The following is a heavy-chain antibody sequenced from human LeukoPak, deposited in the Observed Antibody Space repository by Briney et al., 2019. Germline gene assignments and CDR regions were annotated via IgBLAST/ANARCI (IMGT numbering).Heavy chain of an antibody. CDR2: ISAYNGNT. J-gene: IGHJ6*02. CDR3: ARDDNDYGNYYYGMDV. V-gene: IGHV1-18*01. CDR1: GYTFTSYG. D-gene: IGHD4-17*01. Sequence: ASVKVSCKASGYTFTSYGISWVRQAPGQGLEWMGWISAYNGNTNYAQKLQGRVTMTTDTSTSTAYMELRSLRSEDTAVYYCARDDNDYGNYYYGMDVWGQGTTVTVSS.